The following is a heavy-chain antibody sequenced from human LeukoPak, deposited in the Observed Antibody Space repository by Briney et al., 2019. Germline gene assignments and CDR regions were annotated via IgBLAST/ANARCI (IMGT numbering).Heavy chain of an antibody. CDR1: GFTFSSYA. V-gene: IGHV3-23*01. CDR3: ANGGSYYDSSGYYYVRAFDI. Sequence: GGSLRLSCAASGFTFSSYAMSWVRQAPGKGLEWVSVISGSGGSTYYADSVKGRSTISRDNSKNTLSLQMNSLRVEDTAVYYCANGGSYYDSSGYYYVRAFDIWSQGTMVTVSS. D-gene: IGHD3-22*01. J-gene: IGHJ3*02. CDR2: ISGSGGST.